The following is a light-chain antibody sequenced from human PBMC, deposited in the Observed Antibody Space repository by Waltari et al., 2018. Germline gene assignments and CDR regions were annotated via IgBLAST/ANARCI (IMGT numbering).Light chain of an antibody. Sequence: SYELTQPPSVSVSPGQTASITCSGDELGDKFPCWYQQKPGQSPVLVIYQGTKRPSGIPDRFSGSNSGNTVTLTISGTQAMDEADYYCQAWGSDTIIFGGGTKLTVL. J-gene: IGLJ2*01. CDR1: ELGDKF. CDR3: QAWGSDTII. CDR2: QGT. V-gene: IGLV3-1*01.